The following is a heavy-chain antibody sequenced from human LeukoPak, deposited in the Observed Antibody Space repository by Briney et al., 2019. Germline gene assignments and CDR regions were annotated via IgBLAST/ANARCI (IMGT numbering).Heavy chain of an antibody. CDR3: AKDGISGSFLDY. CDR2: ISWDGGSK. Sequence: LTGGSLRLSCEASGFTFDMYTMHWVRQAPGKGLEWVSLISWDGGSKYYADSVKGRFTISRDNSKTSLNLQMNSLRTEDTALYYCAKDGISGSFLDYWGQGTLVTVSS. J-gene: IGHJ4*02. CDR1: GFTFDMYT. V-gene: IGHV3-43*01. D-gene: IGHD1-26*01.